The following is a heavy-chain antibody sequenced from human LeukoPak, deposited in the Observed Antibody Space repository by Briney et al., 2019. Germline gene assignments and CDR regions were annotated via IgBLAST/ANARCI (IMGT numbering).Heavy chain of an antibody. CDR1: GYSISSSYY. J-gene: IGHJ4*02. V-gene: IGHV4-38-2*02. D-gene: IGHD6-13*01. Sequence: SETLSLTCTVSGYSISSSYYWGWIRQPPGKGLEWIGSIYHSGSTYYNPSLKSRVTISLDTSKNHFSLKLGSVTAADTAVYYCARDLSRYSSSGGYYFDYWGQGTLVTVSS. CDR2: IYHSGST. CDR3: ARDLSRYSSSGGYYFDY.